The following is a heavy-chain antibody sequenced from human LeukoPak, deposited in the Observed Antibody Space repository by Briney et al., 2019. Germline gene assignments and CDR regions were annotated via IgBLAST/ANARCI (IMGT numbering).Heavy chain of an antibody. D-gene: IGHD3/OR15-3a*01. CDR2: ISWNSGSI. CDR3: AKSGLDDHFDY. J-gene: IGHJ4*02. V-gene: IGHV3-9*01. CDR1: GFTFDDYA. Sequence: GGSLRLSCVASGFTFDDYAMHWVRQAPGKGLEWVSGISWNSGSIGYADSVKGRFTISRDNAKNSLYLQMNGLRAEDTALYYCAKSGLDDHFDYWGQGTLVTVSS.